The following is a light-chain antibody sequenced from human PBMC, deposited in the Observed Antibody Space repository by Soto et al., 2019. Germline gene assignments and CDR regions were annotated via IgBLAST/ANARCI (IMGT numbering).Light chain of an antibody. Sequence: QSALTQPASVSGSPGQSITISCTGTSSDVGGYNYVSWYQQHPGKAPKLMIYDVSNRPSGVSNRFSGSKSGNTASLTISGLQAAGEGHYYCCSQTSSSPLLYGFGPGAKLTVL. V-gene: IGLV2-14*01. CDR1: SSDVGGYNY. CDR3: CSQTSSSPLLYG. CDR2: DVS. J-gene: IGLJ1*01.